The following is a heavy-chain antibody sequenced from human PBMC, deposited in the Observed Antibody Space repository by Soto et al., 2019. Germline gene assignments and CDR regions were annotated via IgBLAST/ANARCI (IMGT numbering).Heavy chain of an antibody. D-gene: IGHD2-15*01. Sequence: TLSLTCTVSGGSISSYYWSWIRQPPGKGLEWIGYIYYSGSTNYNPSLKSRVTISVDTSKNQFSLKLSSVTAADTAVYYCARDLGGLHGAWGQGTMVTVSS. V-gene: IGHV4-59*01. J-gene: IGHJ3*01. CDR1: GGSISSYY. CDR3: ARDLGGLHGA. CDR2: IYYSGST.